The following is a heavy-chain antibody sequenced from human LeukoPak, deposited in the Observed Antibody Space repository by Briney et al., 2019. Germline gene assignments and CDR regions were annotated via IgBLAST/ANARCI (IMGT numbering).Heavy chain of an antibody. CDR3: AREPFHRAAAGNGGLDY. CDR1: GYTFTSYY. V-gene: IGHV1-46*01. J-gene: IGHJ4*02. CDR2: INPNSGST. Sequence: ASVKVSCKASGYTFTSYYMHWVRHPPGQGLEWMGIINPNSGSTSYAQKVQGRVTMTRDMSTSTVYMELSSLRSEDTAVYYCAREPFHRAAAGNGGLDYWGQGTLVTVSS. D-gene: IGHD4-23*01.